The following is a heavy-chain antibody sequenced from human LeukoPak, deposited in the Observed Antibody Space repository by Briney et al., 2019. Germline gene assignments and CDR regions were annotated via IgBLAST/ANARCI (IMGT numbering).Heavy chain of an antibody. D-gene: IGHD7-27*01. CDR3: AKDGNWARFEN. Sequence: PGGSLRLSCAASGFTFSSYAMHWVRQAPGKGLEWVAVISYDGSNKYYADSVKGRFTISRDNSKNMLYLQMNSPRAEDTAAYYCAKDGNWARFENWGQGTLVTVSS. CDR1: GFTFSSYA. V-gene: IGHV3-30*04. CDR2: ISYDGSNK. J-gene: IGHJ4*02.